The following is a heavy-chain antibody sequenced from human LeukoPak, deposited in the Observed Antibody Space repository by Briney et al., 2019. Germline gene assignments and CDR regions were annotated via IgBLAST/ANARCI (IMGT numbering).Heavy chain of an antibody. V-gene: IGHV1-8*01. CDR2: MNPNSGNT. CDR1: GYTFTSHY. Sequence: ASVKVSCKASGYTFTSHYMHWVRQATGQGLEWMGWMNPNSGNTGYAQKLQGRVTMTRNTSISTAYMELSSLRSEDAAVYYCARGMSYDILTGYYPFDYWGQGTLVTVSS. J-gene: IGHJ4*02. CDR3: ARGMSYDILTGYYPFDY. D-gene: IGHD3-9*01.